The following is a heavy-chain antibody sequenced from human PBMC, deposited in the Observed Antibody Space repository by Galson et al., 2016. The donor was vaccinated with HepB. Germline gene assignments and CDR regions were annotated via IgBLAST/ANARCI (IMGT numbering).Heavy chain of an antibody. CDR2: IDGPTPNT. CDR1: GFTFRNYA. Sequence: SLRLSCAASGFTFRNYALSWVRRAPGKGLEWASHIDGPTPNTHYADSVRGRFSIYRDNSRDTLYFQMDSLTAEDSAIYYCTTRLSHHFDYWGQGTRVTVSS. J-gene: IGHJ4*02. V-gene: IGHV3-23*01. D-gene: IGHD6-25*01. CDR3: TTRLSHHFDY.